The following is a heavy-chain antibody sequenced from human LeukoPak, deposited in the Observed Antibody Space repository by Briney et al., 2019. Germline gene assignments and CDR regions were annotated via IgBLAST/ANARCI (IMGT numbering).Heavy chain of an antibody. J-gene: IGHJ6*03. CDR1: GGSISSGSYY. CDR2: IYTSGST. D-gene: IGHD3-10*01. CDR3: ARGVRSIINYYYYMDV. V-gene: IGHV4-61*02. Sequence: SQTLSLTCTVSGGSISSGSYYWSWIRQPAGKGLEWIGRIYTSGSTNYNPSLKSRVTISVDTSKNQFSLKLSSVTAADTAVYYCARGVRSIINYYYYMDVWGKGTTVTVSS.